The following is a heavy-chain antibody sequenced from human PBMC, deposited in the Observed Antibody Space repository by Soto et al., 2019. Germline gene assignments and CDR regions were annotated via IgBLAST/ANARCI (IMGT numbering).Heavy chain of an antibody. J-gene: IGHJ4*01. D-gene: IGHD6-6*01. Sequence: GSLRLSCSISGFTFSSFAMSWVRQAPGKGLEWVSSIGSTDDKAYYADSVEGRFTISRDNSRNTLYLQMSSLRVEDTAVYFCAKDRWTDGSSSSGLDFWGHGTLVTVSS. CDR1: GFTFSSFA. V-gene: IGHV3-23*01. CDR2: IGSTDDKA. CDR3: AKDRWTDGSSSSGLDF.